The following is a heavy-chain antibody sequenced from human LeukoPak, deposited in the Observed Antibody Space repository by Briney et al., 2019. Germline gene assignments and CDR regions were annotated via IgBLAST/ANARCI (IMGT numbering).Heavy chain of an antibody. V-gene: IGHV4-4*09. J-gene: IGHJ5*02. CDR1: GGSISSYY. CDR2: IYTSGST. CDR3: ARLISAGTNVMFDP. D-gene: IGHD1-7*01. Sequence: SETLSLTCTVSGGSISSYYCCWIWNPQRPGLERIGYIYTSGSTSSYPSLKSRVAISVDESKNQFSPKLSSVAAADTAVYYCARLISAGTNVMFDPWGQGTLVSVSS.